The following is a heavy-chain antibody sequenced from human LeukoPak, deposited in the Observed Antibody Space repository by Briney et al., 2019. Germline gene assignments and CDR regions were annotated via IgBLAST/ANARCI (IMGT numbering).Heavy chain of an antibody. Sequence: GASVKVSCKASGYTFTSYDINWVRQATGQGLEWMGWMNPNSGNTGYAQKFQGRVTITRNTSISTAYMELSSLRSEDTAVYYCAREAYSNYAGYYYYMDVWGKGTTVTVSS. J-gene: IGHJ6*03. CDR2: MNPNSGNT. CDR1: GYTFTSYD. CDR3: AREAYSNYAGYYYYMDV. V-gene: IGHV1-8*03. D-gene: IGHD4-11*01.